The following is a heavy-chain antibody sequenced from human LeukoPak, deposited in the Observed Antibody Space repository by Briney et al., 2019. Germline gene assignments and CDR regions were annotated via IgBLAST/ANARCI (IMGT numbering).Heavy chain of an antibody. D-gene: IGHD1-26*01. Sequence: SETLSLTCTVSGGSISSYYWSWIRQPAGKGLEWIGRIYTSGSTNYNPSLKSRVTMSVDTSKNQFSLKLSSVTAADTAVYYCARGRWIVGANAVEYYYMDVWGKGTTVTVSS. V-gene: IGHV4-4*07. CDR1: GGSISSYY. CDR2: IYTSGST. CDR3: ARGRWIVGANAVEYYYMDV. J-gene: IGHJ6*03.